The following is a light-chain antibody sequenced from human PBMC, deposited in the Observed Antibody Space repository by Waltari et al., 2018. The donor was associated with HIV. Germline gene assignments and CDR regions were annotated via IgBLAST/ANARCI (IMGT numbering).Light chain of an antibody. CDR3: NSYAGSNNWV. J-gene: IGLJ3*02. CDR1: SSYVGGSKY. V-gene: IGLV2-8*01. Sequence: QSALTQPPSASGSPGQSVPIPCTGPSSYVGGSKYVSWYQQHPGKAPKLMIYEVNKRPSGVPDRFAGSKSANTASLTVSGLQADDEADYYCNSYAGSNNWVFGGGTKLTVL. CDR2: EVN.